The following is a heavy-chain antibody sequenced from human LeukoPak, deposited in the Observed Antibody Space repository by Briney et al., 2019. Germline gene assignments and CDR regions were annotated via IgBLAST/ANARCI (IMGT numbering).Heavy chain of an antibody. Sequence: PGRSLRLSCAASGFTFDDYAMHWVRQAPGKGLGWVSGISWNSGSIGYADSVKGRFTISRDNAKNSLYLQMNSLRAEDTALYYCAKGPYGGNLGVVDYWGQGTLVTVSS. V-gene: IGHV3-9*01. CDR2: ISWNSGSI. J-gene: IGHJ4*02. D-gene: IGHD4-23*01. CDR1: GFTFDDYA. CDR3: AKGPYGGNLGVVDY.